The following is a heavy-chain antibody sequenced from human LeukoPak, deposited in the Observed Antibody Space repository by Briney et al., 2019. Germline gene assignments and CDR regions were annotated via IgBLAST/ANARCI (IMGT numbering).Heavy chain of an antibody. J-gene: IGHJ4*02. V-gene: IGHV1-2*02. CDR1: GYTFTGYY. D-gene: IGHD4-11*01. Sequence: ASVKVSCKASGYTFTGYYMHWVRQAPGQGLEWMGWINPNSGGTNYAQKLQGRVTMTRDTSISTAYMELSRLRSDDTAVYYCARVSGAVTNHYYFDYWGQGTLVTVSS. CDR3: ARVSGAVTNHYYFDY. CDR2: INPNSGGT.